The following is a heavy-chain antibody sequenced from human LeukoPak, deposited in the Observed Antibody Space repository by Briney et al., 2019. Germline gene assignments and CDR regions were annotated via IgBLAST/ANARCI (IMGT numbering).Heavy chain of an antibody. Sequence: GGSLRLSCAASGLTFSSHYMSWVRQAPGKGLQWVANIKHDGSDKYYVDSVKGRFTISRDNAKNSLFLQMNSLRAEDTAVYYCARSPRRALFDYWGQGTLVTVST. CDR1: GLTFSSHY. CDR3: ARSPRRALFDY. V-gene: IGHV3-7*01. J-gene: IGHJ4*02. CDR2: IKHDGSDK.